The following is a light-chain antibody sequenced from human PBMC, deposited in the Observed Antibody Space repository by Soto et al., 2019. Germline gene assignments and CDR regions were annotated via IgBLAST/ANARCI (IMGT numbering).Light chain of an antibody. CDR1: QSISSNY. V-gene: IGKV3-20*01. CDR2: DAS. CDR3: QQYATSPRT. Sequence: EIVLTQSPGTLSLSPGEGATLSRRASQSISSNYLAWYQQKFGQAPRLLIYDASSRATGIPDRFSGSGSGTDFTLTISRLEPEDFAVYYCQQYATSPRTFGQGTKVDIK. J-gene: IGKJ2*01.